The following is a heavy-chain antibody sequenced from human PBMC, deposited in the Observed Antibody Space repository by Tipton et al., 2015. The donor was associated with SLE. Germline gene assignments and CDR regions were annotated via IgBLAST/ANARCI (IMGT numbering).Heavy chain of an antibody. CDR1: GGSISSYY. CDR3: ARGGGDIVFFQH. J-gene: IGHJ1*01. V-gene: IGHV4-4*08. CDR2: IYTSGST. D-gene: IGHD2-15*01. Sequence: TLSLTCTVSGGSISSYYWSWIRQPPGKGLEWIGRIYTSGSTNYNPSLKSRVTISVDTSKNQFSLKLSSVTAADTAVYYCARGGGDIVFFQHWGQGTLVTVSS.